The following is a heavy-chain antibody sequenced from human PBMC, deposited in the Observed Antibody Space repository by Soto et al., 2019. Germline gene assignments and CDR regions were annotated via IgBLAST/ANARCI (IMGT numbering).Heavy chain of an antibody. CDR3: ASSNPDDGGRFDY. Sequence: PSETLSLTCAVYGGSFSGYYWSWIRQPPGKGLEWIGEINHSGSTNYNPSLKSRVTISVDTSKNQFSLKLSSVTAADTAVYYCASSNPDDGGRFDYWGQGTLVTVSS. V-gene: IGHV4-34*01. CDR1: GGSFSGYY. J-gene: IGHJ4*02. D-gene: IGHD4-17*01. CDR2: INHSGST.